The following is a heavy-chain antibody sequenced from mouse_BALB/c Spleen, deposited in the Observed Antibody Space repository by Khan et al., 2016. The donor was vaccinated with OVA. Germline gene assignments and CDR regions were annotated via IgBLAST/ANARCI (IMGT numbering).Heavy chain of an antibody. Sequence: EVQLQESGPGLVKPSQSLSLTCTVTGYSITSDYAWNWIRQFPGNKLEWMGYISYSGSTSYNPSLKSRISITRDTSKNPFFLQLNSVTTEDTATYYCARDYDYHYYAMDYWGQGTSVTVSS. CDR2: ISYSGST. J-gene: IGHJ4*01. CDR3: ARDYDYHYYAMDY. D-gene: IGHD2-4*01. V-gene: IGHV3-2*02. CDR1: GYSITSDYA.